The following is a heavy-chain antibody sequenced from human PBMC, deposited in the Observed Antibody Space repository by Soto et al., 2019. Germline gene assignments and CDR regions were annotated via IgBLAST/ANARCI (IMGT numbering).Heavy chain of an antibody. CDR1: SGSVSDDNW. V-gene: IGHV4-4*02. Sequence: QVQLQESGPGLVKPSETLSLTCVVSSGSVSDDNWWGWVRQSPEKGLEWIGEIYHSGSTKYSPSLKSRVTMSMDKSKNQSSLRLSSVTAADTAVYYCARPVYFYIDVWGKGTTVTVSS. CDR2: IYHSGST. J-gene: IGHJ6*03. CDR3: ARPVYFYIDV.